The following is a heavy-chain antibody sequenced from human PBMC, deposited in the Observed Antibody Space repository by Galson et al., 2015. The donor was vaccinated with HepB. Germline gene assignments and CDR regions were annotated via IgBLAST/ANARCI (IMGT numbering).Heavy chain of an antibody. CDR2: ITSSGGKT. D-gene: IGHD2-15*01. Sequence: SLRLSCAASGFTFTRYAMTWVRQAPGKGLEWVASITSSGGKTYYTDSVKGRFTISRDNSKNTLFLQLNSLRAEDTAVYYCAKVGRMVANNPYHFHYWGQGTLVTVSS. CDR1: GFTFTRYA. CDR3: AKVGRMVANNPYHFHY. J-gene: IGHJ4*02. V-gene: IGHV3-23*01.